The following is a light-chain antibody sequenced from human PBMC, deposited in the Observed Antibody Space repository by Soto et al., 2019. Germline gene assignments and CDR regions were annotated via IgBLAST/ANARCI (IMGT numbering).Light chain of an antibody. CDR1: QGISSY. CDR2: AAS. Sequence: IQLTQSPSSLSASVGDRVTITCRASQGISSYLAWYQQKPGKAPKLLIYAASTLQSGVPSRFSGSGSGTDFTLTISSLQPVDFATYYCQQLNSYPPFGQGTKVEIK. CDR3: QQLNSYPP. J-gene: IGKJ1*01. V-gene: IGKV1-9*01.